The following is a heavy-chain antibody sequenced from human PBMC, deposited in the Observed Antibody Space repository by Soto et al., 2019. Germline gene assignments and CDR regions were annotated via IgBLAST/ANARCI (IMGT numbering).Heavy chain of an antibody. Sequence: LRLSCAASGFTFDDYAMHWVRQAPGKGLEWVSGISWNSGSIGYADSVKGRFTISRDNAKNSLYLQMNSLRAEDTALYYCAKHIAIAAAGGGAFDIWGQGTMVTVSS. CDR1: GFTFDDYA. CDR2: ISWNSGSI. D-gene: IGHD6-13*01. J-gene: IGHJ3*02. V-gene: IGHV3-9*01. CDR3: AKHIAIAAAGGGAFDI.